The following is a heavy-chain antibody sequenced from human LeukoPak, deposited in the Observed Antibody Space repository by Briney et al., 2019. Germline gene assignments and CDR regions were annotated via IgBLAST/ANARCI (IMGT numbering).Heavy chain of an antibody. CDR2: VSGGDVHT. D-gene: IGHD6-25*01. J-gene: IGHJ4*02. Sequence: GGSLRLSCAASGFTFSTYGMTWVRQAPGKGLEWVSAVSGGDVHTYYADSVKGRVTISRDNSRNTLYLQMNSLRPEDTAVYYCATSRGYTDYWGQGTLVTVSS. CDR1: GFTFSTYG. CDR3: ATSRGYTDY. V-gene: IGHV3-23*01.